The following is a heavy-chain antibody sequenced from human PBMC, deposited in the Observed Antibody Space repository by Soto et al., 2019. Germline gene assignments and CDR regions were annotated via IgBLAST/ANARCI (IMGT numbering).Heavy chain of an antibody. CDR3: ARFLYGGNEIWFDP. CDR1: GGSISSGGYS. Sequence: QLQLQESGSGLVKPSQTLSLTCAVSGGSISSGGYSWSWIRQPPGKGLEWIGYIYHSGSTYYNPSLKSRVTISADRSKNQFSLKLSSVTAADTAVYYCARFLYGGNEIWFDPWGQGTLVTVSS. D-gene: IGHD4-17*01. V-gene: IGHV4-30-2*01. J-gene: IGHJ5*02. CDR2: IYHSGST.